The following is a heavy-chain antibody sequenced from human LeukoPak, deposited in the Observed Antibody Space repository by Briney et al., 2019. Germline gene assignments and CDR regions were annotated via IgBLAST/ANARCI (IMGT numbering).Heavy chain of an antibody. Sequence: ASVKVSCKASGYTFTSYAMHWVRQAPGQRLEWMRWINAGNGNTKYSQKFQGRVTITRDTSASTAYMELSSLRSEDTAVYYCARDPSAIDVFDIWGQGTMVTVSS. CDR1: GYTFTSYA. CDR2: INAGNGNT. J-gene: IGHJ3*02. V-gene: IGHV1-3*01. CDR3: ARDPSAIDVFDI. D-gene: IGHD6-19*01.